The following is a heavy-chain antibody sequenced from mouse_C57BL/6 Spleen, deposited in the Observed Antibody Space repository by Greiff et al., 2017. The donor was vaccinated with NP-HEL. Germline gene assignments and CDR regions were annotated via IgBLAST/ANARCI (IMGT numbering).Heavy chain of an antibody. CDR1: GFSLSTSGMG. CDR3: AYYYDYVAWFAY. CDR2: IYWDDDK. Sequence: QVTLKVCGPGILQSSQTLSLTCSFSGFSLSTSGMGVSWIRQPSGKGLEWLAHIYWDDDKRYNPSLKSRLTISKDTSRNQVFLKITSVDTADTATYYCAYYYDYVAWFAYWGQGTLVTVSA. V-gene: IGHV8-12*01. J-gene: IGHJ3*01. D-gene: IGHD2-4*01.